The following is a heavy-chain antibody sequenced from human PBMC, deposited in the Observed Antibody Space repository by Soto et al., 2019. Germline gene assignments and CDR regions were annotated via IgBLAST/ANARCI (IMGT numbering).Heavy chain of an antibody. D-gene: IGHD3-16*01. CDR3: ARDVSPGHINLYPDAFDI. CDR1: GFAFSSSW. CDR2: IQKDGSAK. J-gene: IGHJ3*02. Sequence: EVQLVESGGGLVHPGGSLRLSCEASGFAFSSSWMTWVRQVPGKGLEWVANIQKDGSAKSYLDSVRGRFTISRDNAKHSLYLQMDSLRDEDTALHYCARDVSPGHINLYPDAFDICGQGTMVTGSS. V-gene: IGHV3-7*03.